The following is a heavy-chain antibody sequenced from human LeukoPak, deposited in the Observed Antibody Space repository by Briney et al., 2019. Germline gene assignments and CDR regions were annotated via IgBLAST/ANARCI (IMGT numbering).Heavy chain of an antibody. D-gene: IGHD5-12*01. CDR1: GGSISSGNW. CDR3: GYSGYESGFDY. V-gene: IGHV4-4*02. Sequence: SETLSLTCAVSGGSISSGNWWSWVPQPPGKGLEWIGEIHHSGSTNYNPSLKSRVTISVDKSKNQFSLNLSSVTAADTAVYYCGYSGYESGFDYWGQGTLVTVSS. J-gene: IGHJ4*02. CDR2: IHHSGST.